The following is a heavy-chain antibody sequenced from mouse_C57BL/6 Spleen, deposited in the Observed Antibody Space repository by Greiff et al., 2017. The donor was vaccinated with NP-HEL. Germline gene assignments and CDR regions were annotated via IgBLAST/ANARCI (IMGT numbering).Heavy chain of an antibody. Sequence: QVQLQQSGAELVRPGTSVKLSCKASGYTFTSYWMHWVKQRPGQGLEWIGVIDPSDSYTNYNQKFKGKATLTVDKSSSTAYMQLSSLTSEDSAVYYCARWGYCDYDDYWGQGTTLTVSS. CDR1: GYTFTSYW. D-gene: IGHD2-4*01. V-gene: IGHV1-59*01. CDR3: ARWGYCDYDDY. J-gene: IGHJ2*01. CDR2: IDPSDSYT.